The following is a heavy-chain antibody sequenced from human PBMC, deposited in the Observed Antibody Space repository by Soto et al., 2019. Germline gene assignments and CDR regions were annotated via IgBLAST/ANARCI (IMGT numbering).Heavy chain of an antibody. V-gene: IGHV4-59*01. CDR3: ARVETENDTFCFYR. Sequence: ALQIRSEARRVGGECISRWCRYCLQKPPGKGLEWIGYIYYSGSTNYNPSLKSRVTISVDTSKNQFSLKLSSVTAADTAVYYFARVETENDTFCFYRWGQGTLLPVS. J-gene: IGHJ4*02. D-gene: IGHD3-9*01. CDR1: GECISRWC. CDR2: IYYSGST.